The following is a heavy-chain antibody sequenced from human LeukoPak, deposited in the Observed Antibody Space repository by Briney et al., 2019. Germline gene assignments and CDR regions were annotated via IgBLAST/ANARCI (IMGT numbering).Heavy chain of an antibody. CDR2: INHSGST. Sequence: PSETLSLTCAVYGGSFSGYYWSWIRQPPGKGLEWIGEINHSGSTNYNPSLKSRVTISVDTSKNQFSLKLSSVTAADTAVYYCARELMATTHWVYFDYWGQGTLVTVSS. V-gene: IGHV4-34*01. D-gene: IGHD5-24*01. CDR3: ARELMATTHWVYFDY. J-gene: IGHJ4*02. CDR1: GGSFSGYY.